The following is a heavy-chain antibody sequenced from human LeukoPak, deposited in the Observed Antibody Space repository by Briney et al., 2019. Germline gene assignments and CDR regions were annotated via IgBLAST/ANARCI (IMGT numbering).Heavy chain of an antibody. CDR1: GYTFTSYD. CDR2: MNPNSGNT. V-gene: IGHV1-8*03. D-gene: IGHD6-6*01. J-gene: IGHJ6*03. CDR3: ARGSSSSYYYYYMDV. Sequence: ASVKVSCKASGYTFTSYDINWVRQPTGQGLEWMGWMNPNSGNTGYAQKFQGRVTITRNTSISTAYMELSSLRSEDTAVYYCARGSSSSYYYYYMDVWGKGTTVTVSS.